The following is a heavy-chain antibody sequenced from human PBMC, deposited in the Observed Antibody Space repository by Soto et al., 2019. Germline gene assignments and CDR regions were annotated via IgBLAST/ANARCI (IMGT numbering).Heavy chain of an antibody. CDR3: ARGPYDFWSGYIADAFDV. V-gene: IGHV3-30-3*01. CDR2: ISYDGSNK. Sequence: QVQLVESGRSVVQPGRSLRLSCAASGFTFSSYTLHWVRQAPGKGLEWVALISYDGSNKYYADSVKGRFTISRDNSKNTLYLQMNSLRPEDTALFYCARGPYDFWSGYIADAFDVWGQGTMVTVSS. J-gene: IGHJ3*01. CDR1: GFTFSSYT. D-gene: IGHD3-3*01.